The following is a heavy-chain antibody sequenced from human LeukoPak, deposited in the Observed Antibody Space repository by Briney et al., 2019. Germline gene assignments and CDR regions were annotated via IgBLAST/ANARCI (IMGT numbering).Heavy chain of an antibody. J-gene: IGHJ5*02. Sequence: SETLSLTCTVSGGAITSDYWSWIRQPPGKGLDWIGYIHYSGNTNYNPSLKSRVIISIDSSKTQFSLKLRSVTAADTAIYYCAKVGTVLDGGSWGQGTLDTVSS. D-gene: IGHD1-7*01. CDR1: GGAITSDY. V-gene: IGHV4-59*01. CDR2: IHYSGNT. CDR3: AKVGTVLDGGS.